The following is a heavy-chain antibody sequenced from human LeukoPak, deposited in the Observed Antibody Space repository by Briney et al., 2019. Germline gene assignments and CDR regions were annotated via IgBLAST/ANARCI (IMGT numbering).Heavy chain of an antibody. Sequence: SETLSLTCTVSSGSISSYYWSWIRQPPGKGLEWIGYIYYSGSTNYNPSLKSRVTISVDTSKNQFSLKLSSVTAADTAVYYCARAGDYGGNSGAFDIWGQGTMVTVSS. CDR2: IYYSGST. CDR1: SGSISSYY. D-gene: IGHD4-23*01. CDR3: ARAGDYGGNSGAFDI. V-gene: IGHV4-59*01. J-gene: IGHJ3*02.